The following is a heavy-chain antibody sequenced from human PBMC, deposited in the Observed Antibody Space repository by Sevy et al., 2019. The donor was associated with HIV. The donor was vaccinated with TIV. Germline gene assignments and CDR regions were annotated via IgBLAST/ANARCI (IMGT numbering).Heavy chain of an antibody. D-gene: IGHD5-12*01. CDR3: AKVTPHIVVTIIEDAFDI. CDR1: GFTFSSYA. CDR2: ISGSGGST. Sequence: GGSLRLSCAASGFTFSSYAMSWVRQAPGKGLEWVSAISGSGGSTYYADSVKGRFTISRDNSKNTLYLQMNSLRAEDTAVYYCAKVTPHIVVTIIEDAFDIWGQGTMVNVSS. J-gene: IGHJ3*02. V-gene: IGHV3-23*01.